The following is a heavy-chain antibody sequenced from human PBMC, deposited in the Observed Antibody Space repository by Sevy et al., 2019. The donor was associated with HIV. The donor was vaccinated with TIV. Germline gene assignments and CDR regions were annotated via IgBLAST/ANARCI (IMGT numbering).Heavy chain of an antibody. CDR1: GFTFSSYA. D-gene: IGHD3-10*01. CDR3: ARPSGGRGAQLDY. V-gene: IGHV3-23*01. Sequence: GGSLRLSCAASGFTFSSYAMSWVRQAPGKGLEWVSAISGSGGSTHYADSVKGRFTISRDNSKNTLYLQMNSLRAEDTAVYYCARPSGGRGAQLDYWGQGTLVTVSS. J-gene: IGHJ4*02. CDR2: ISGSGGST.